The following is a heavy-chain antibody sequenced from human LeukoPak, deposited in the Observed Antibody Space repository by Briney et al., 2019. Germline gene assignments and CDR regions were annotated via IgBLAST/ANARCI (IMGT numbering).Heavy chain of an antibody. Sequence: GASVKVSCKASGGTFSSYAISWVRQAPGQGLEWMGGIIPIFGTANYAQKFQGRVTITADESTSTAYMELSSLRSEDTAVYYCAGSYGSGSYYPYFDYWGQGALVTVSS. V-gene: IGHV1-69*01. CDR3: AGSYGSGSYYPYFDY. D-gene: IGHD3-10*01. CDR1: GGTFSSYA. CDR2: IIPIFGTA. J-gene: IGHJ4*02.